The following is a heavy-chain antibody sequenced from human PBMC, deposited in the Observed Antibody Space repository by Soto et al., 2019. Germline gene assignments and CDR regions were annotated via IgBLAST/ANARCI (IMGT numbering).Heavy chain of an antibody. V-gene: IGHV1-8*01. CDR2: MNPNSGNT. Sequence: QVQLVQSGAEVKKPGASVKVSCKASGYTFTSYDINWVRQATGQGLEWMGWMNPNSGNTGYAKKFRGWSTMARKTSVTAPKMEWSSLRSEDPAAYFCAGPGGGSCYSGMEVWAKGPRSPSP. D-gene: IGHD2-21*01. J-gene: IGHJ6*02. CDR3: AGPGGGSCYSGMEV. CDR1: GYTFTSYD.